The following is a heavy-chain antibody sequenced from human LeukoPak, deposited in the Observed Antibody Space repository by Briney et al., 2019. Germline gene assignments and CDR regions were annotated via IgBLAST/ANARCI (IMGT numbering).Heavy chain of an antibody. V-gene: IGHV4-39*01. CDR1: GGSISSSSYY. J-gene: IGHJ4*02. CDR3: AKTQSLWRFGELSDY. Sequence: SETLSLTCTVSGGSISSSSYYWGWIRQPPGKGLEWIGSIYYSGSTYYNPSLKSRVTISVDTSKNQFSLKLSSVTAADTAVYYCAKTQSLWRFGELSDYWGQGTLVTVSS. CDR2: IYYSGST. D-gene: IGHD3-10*01.